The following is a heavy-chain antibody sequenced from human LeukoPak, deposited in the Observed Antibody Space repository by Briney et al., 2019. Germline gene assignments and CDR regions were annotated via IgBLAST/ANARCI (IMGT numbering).Heavy chain of an antibody. CDR1: GASINSGDFF. CDR2: IYYSGST. Sequence: SETLSLTCTVSGASINSGDFFWSWIRQAPGQGLEWIGNIYYSGSTSSNPSLRSRTTLSVDTSKNEFSLRLRSVTAADTAVYYCARVGLDLRSSSVFDHWGQGTLVTVSS. J-gene: IGHJ4*02. CDR3: ARVGLDLRSSSVFDH. D-gene: IGHD3-3*01. V-gene: IGHV4-30-4*08.